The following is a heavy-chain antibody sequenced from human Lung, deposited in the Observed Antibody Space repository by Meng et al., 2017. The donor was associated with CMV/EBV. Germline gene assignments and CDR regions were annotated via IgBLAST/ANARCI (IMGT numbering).Heavy chain of an antibody. J-gene: IGHJ4*02. CDR2: IIPILGIA. D-gene: IGHD6-19*01. Sequence: SVXVSXKASGGTFSSYTISWVRQAPGQGLEWMGRIIPILGIANYAQKFQGRVTITADKSMSTAYMELSSLRSEDTAVYYCARARSSGWYLAYYFDYWGQGTLVTVSS. CDR1: GGTFSSYT. CDR3: ARARSSGWYLAYYFDY. V-gene: IGHV1-69*02.